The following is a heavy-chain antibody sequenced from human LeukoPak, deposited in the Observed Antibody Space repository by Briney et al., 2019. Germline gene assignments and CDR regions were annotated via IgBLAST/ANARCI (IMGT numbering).Heavy chain of an antibody. J-gene: IGHJ4*02. V-gene: IGHV3-48*01. CDR2: ISSSSSTI. D-gene: IGHD3-22*01. CDR1: GFTFSSYS. CDR3: AREIRGYYDSSGYHDY. Sequence: SGGSLRLSCAASGFTFSSYSMNWVRQAPGKGLEWVSYISSSSSTIYYADSVKGRFTISRDNAKNSLYLQMNSLRAEDTAVYYCAREIRGYYDSSGYHDYWGQGTLVTVSS.